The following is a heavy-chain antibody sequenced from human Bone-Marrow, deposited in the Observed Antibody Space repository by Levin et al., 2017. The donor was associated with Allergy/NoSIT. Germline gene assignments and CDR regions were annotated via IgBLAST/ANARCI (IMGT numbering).Heavy chain of an antibody. CDR1: GASLSSYY. CDR2: IYHSGIA. CDR3: ARPSRDEQLVAWYFDL. Sequence: SQTLSLTCTVSGASLSSYYWCWIRQPPGKGLEWIGYIYHSGIATYNPSLKSRVALSVDTSKNQISLKMNSVTAADTAVYYCARPSRDEQLVAWYFDLWGHGALVTVSS. V-gene: IGHV4-59*01. D-gene: IGHD6-6*01. J-gene: IGHJ2*01.